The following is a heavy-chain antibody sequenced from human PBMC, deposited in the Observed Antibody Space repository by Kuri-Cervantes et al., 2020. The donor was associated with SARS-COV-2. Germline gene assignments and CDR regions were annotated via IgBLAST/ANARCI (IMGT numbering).Heavy chain of an antibody. D-gene: IGHD1-26*01. CDR2: FNPEDGET. CDR3: ARDTQWELPLDY. J-gene: IGHJ4*02. V-gene: IGHV1-24*01. Sequence: ASVKVSCKVSGYTLTELSMHWVRQAPGKGLEWMGGFNPEDGETIYAQKFQGRVTMTEDTSTDTAYMELSSLRSEDTAVYYCARDTQWELPLDYWGQGTLVTVSS. CDR1: GYTLTELS.